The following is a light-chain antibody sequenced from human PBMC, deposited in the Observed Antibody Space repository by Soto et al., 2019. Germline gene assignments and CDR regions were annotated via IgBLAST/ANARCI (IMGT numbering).Light chain of an antibody. CDR3: AAWDDSLNGPYV. J-gene: IGLJ1*01. V-gene: IGLV1-44*01. CDR1: SSKIGSNT. CDR2: SNN. Sequence: QSVLTQPPSASGTPGQRVTLSCSGSSSKIGSNTVNWYQQLPGTAPRLLIYSNNQRPSGVPDRFSGSKSGTSASLAISGLQSEDEADYYCAAWDDSLNGPYVFGTGTKVTVL.